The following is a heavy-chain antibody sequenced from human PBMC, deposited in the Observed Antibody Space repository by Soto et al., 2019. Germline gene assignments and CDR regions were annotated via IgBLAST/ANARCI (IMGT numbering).Heavy chain of an antibody. J-gene: IGHJ4*02. CDR1: GGSLSSGGYY. V-gene: IGHV4-31*03. Sequence: QVQLQESGPGLVKPSQTLSLSCTVSGGSLSSGGYYWSWIRQHPGKGLEWIGFIYYSGSTYYNPSLKSRVTISVATSQNPFSPTVSSVTAADTAVYFCACDTHRGYSGSFDSWGQGTLVTVSS. CDR3: ACDTHRGYSGSFDS. D-gene: IGHD5-12*01. CDR2: IYYSGST.